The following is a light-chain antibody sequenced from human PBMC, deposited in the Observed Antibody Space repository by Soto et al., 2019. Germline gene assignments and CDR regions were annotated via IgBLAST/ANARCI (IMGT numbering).Light chain of an antibody. CDR1: QDISSW. J-gene: IGKJ5*01. CDR3: QQANSFPIT. V-gene: IGKV1-12*01. Sequence: DIQMTQSPSSVSASVGDRVTITCRASQDISSWLAWYQQKPGKAPQLLIYSASSLHSGVPSRFSGSGPGTDFTLTISSLQPEDFATYYCQQANSFPITFGQGTRLDIK. CDR2: SAS.